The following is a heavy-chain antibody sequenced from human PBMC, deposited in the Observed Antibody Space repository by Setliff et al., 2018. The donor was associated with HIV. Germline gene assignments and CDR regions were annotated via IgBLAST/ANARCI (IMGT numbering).Heavy chain of an antibody. D-gene: IGHD5-18*01. V-gene: IGHV3-23*01. CDR2: IGGSGGST. CDR1: GFSFSSYA. Sequence: GGSLRLSCAANGFSFSSYAMSWVRQAPGKGLEWVSGIGGSGGSTYYADSVKGRFTISRDYSKNMVYLQMSSLRAEDTAVYYCARGLRWIQVSPDYFDFWGQGTLVTVSS. CDR3: ARGLRWIQVSPDYFDF. J-gene: IGHJ4*02.